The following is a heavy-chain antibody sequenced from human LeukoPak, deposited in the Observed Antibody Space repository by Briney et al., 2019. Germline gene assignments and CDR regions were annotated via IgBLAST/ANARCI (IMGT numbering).Heavy chain of an antibody. J-gene: IGHJ4*02. V-gene: IGHV1-69*06. CDR2: IIPIFGTA. Sequence: ASLKASCKASGGTFTSYAISWVRQAPGQSLEWMGGIIPIFGTANYAQKLQGRVTITADKSTSTAYMELSSLRSEDTAVYYCARRGPIGDYGDYDAFGYWGQGTLVTVSS. CDR1: GGTFTSYA. D-gene: IGHD4-17*01. CDR3: ARRGPIGDYGDYDAFGY.